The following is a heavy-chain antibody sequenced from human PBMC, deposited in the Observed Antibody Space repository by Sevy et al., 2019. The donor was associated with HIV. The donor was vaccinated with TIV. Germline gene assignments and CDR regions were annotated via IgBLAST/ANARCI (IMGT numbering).Heavy chain of an antibody. CDR3: ARENTMIEEPGWLDP. CDR1: GFTFSDYY. V-gene: IGHV3-11*01. D-gene: IGHD3-22*01. CDR2: ISRSGSTI. J-gene: IGHJ5*02. Sequence: GESLKISCAASGFTFSDYYMSWIRQAPGKGLEWVSYISRSGSTINYADSVKGRFTISRDNTKNSLYLQINSLRAEDTPVYYCARENTMIEEPGWLDPWGQGTLVTVSS.